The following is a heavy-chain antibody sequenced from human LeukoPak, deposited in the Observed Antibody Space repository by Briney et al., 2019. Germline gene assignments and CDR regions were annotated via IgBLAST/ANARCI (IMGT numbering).Heavy chain of an antibody. V-gene: IGHV1-2*02. CDR3: ARDTSGDQYGYFDY. J-gene: IGHJ4*02. CDR1: AYTFTSYY. D-gene: IGHD2-15*01. CDR2: ISPNSGGT. Sequence: ASVRVSCKASAYTFTSYYIHWVRQAPGQGLEWMGWISPNSGGTNYAQKFQGRVAMTRDTSISTAYMELSRLRFDDTAVYYCARDTSGDQYGYFDYWGQGSLVTVSS.